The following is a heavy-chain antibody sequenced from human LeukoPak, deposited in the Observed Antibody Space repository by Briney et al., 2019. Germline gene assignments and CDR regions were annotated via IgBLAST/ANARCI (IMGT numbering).Heavy chain of an antibody. Sequence: GGSLRLSCAASGFTVSSNYMSWVRQAPGKGLEWVSVIYSGGSTYYADSVKGRFTISRDNSKYTLYLQMNSLRAEDTAVYYCARVSTAMAAAFDPWGQGTLVTVSS. CDR2: IYSGGST. J-gene: IGHJ5*02. D-gene: IGHD5-18*01. V-gene: IGHV3-66*01. CDR3: ARVSTAMAAAFDP. CDR1: GFTVSSNY.